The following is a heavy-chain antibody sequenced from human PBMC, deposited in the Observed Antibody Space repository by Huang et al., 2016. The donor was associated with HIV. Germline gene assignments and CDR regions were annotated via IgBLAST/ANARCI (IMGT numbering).Heavy chain of an antibody. CDR3: ATNGYSSSWGDPFDF. J-gene: IGHJ3*01. CDR1: GFTFPSYW. CDR2: INQDGSEK. V-gene: IGHV3-7*01. D-gene: IGHD6-13*01. Sequence: EVQLVESGGGLVQPGGSLSLSCAASGFTFPSYWMSWVRQAPGKGLEWVANINQDGSEKYYVDSVKGRITISRDNAKNSLDLQMNSLRVEDTAVYYCATNGYSSSWGDPFDFWGQGTMVTVSS.